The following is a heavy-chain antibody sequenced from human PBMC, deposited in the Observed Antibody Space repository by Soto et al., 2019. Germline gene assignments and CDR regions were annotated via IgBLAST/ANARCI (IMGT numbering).Heavy chain of an antibody. V-gene: IGHV3-23*01. CDR2: ISGSGGST. D-gene: IGHD6-19*01. CDR3: AKDQSGIAVAVDYFDY. Sequence: PGGSLRLSCAASGFTFSSYAMSWVRQAPGKGLEWVSAISGSGGSTYYADSVKGRFTISRDNSKNTLYLQMNSLRAEDTAVYYCAKDQSGIAVAVDYFDYWGQGTLVTVS. J-gene: IGHJ4*02. CDR1: GFTFSSYA.